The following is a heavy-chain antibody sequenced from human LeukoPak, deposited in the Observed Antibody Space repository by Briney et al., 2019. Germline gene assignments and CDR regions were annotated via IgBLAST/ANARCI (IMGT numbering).Heavy chain of an antibody. V-gene: IGHV3-23*01. CDR2: ISGSGGST. CDR1: GFTFSSYA. J-gene: IGHJ4*02. CDR3: AKDAERIVVVPAATPGGY. D-gene: IGHD2-2*01. Sequence: GGSLRLSCAASGFTFSSYAMSWVRQAPGKGLEWVSAISGSGGSTYYADSVKGRFTISRDNSKNTLYLQINSLRAENTAVYYCAKDAERIVVVPAATPGGYWGQGTLVTVSS.